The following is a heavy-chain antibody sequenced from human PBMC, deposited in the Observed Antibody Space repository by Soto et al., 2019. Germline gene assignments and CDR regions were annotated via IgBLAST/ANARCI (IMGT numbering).Heavy chain of an antibody. D-gene: IGHD3-3*01. CDR2: IIPIFGTA. CDR1: GVTFSSYA. CDR3: ARTKVLRFLEWLGAIDP. Sequence: ASVKVSCKASGVTFSSYAISWVRQAPGQGLEWMGGIIPIFGTANYAQKFQGRVTITADESTSTAYMELSSLRSEDTAVYYCARTKVLRFLEWLGAIDPWGQGTLVTVSS. V-gene: IGHV1-69*13. J-gene: IGHJ5*02.